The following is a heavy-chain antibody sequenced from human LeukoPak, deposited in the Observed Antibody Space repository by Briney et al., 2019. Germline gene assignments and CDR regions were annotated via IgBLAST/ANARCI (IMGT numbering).Heavy chain of an antibody. Sequence: GGSLRLSCAASGFTFSSYETNWVRQAPGKGLEWVSYISSSGSTIYYADSVKGRFTISRDNAKNSLYLQMNSLRAEDTAVYYCARGLATTPSDYWGQGTLVTVSS. D-gene: IGHD5-24*01. CDR2: ISSSGSTI. CDR3: ARGLATTPSDY. J-gene: IGHJ4*02. CDR1: GFTFSSYE. V-gene: IGHV3-48*03.